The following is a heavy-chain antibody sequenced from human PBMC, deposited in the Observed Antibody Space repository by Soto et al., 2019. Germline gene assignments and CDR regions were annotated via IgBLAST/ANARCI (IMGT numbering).Heavy chain of an antibody. CDR3: VRRVSGNYDY. CDR1: GFTFNNYD. CDR2: ISSNGGTT. J-gene: IGHJ4*02. Sequence: EVQLAESGGNMVQPGGSLRLSCVASGFTFNNYDMYWVRQAPGKGLEYVSSISSNGGTTYYGNSVKGRFTISRDNSQNTLYLQMGSLRPEDMAVYYCVRRVSGNYDYWGQGTLVTVSS. D-gene: IGHD1-7*01. V-gene: IGHV3-64*01.